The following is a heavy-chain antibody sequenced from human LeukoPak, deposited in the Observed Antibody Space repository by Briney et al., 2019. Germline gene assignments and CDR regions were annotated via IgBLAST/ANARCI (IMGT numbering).Heavy chain of an antibody. D-gene: IGHD6-19*01. CDR2: INAGNGNT. Sequence: ASVKVSCKAPGYTFTSYAMHWVRQAPGQRLEWMGWINAGNGNTKYSQKFQGRVTITRDTSASTAYMELSSLRSEDTAVYYCARSYSSGWYGRFDYWGQGTLVTVSS. J-gene: IGHJ4*02. CDR3: ARSYSSGWYGRFDY. V-gene: IGHV1-3*01. CDR1: GYTFTSYA.